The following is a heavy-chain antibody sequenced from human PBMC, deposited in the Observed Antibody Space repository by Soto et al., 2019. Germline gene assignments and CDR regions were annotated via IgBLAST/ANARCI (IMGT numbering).Heavy chain of an antibody. CDR1: GGSISSGGYY. J-gene: IGHJ4*02. D-gene: IGHD1-1*01. CDR3: ARERHTLEGQLVDY. V-gene: IGHV4-31*03. CDR2: IYYSGST. Sequence: ASETLSLTCTVSGGSISSGGYYWSWIRQHPGKGLEWIGYIYYSGSTYYNPSLKSRVTISVDTSKNQFSLKLSSVTAADTAVYYCARERHTLEGQLVDYWGQGTLVTVSS.